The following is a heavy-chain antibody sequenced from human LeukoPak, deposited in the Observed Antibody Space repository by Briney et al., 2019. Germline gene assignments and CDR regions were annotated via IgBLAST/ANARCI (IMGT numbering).Heavy chain of an antibody. D-gene: IGHD1-26*01. CDR1: GFTFGSYA. CDR3: ARMGVGANYFDY. J-gene: IGHJ4*02. V-gene: IGHV3-64*01. Sequence: GSLRLSCAASGFTFGSYAMHWVRQAPGKGLEYVSAISSNGGSTYYANSVKGRFTISRDNSKNTLYLQMGSLRAEDMAVYYCARMGVGANYFDYWGQGTLVTVSS. CDR2: ISSNGGST.